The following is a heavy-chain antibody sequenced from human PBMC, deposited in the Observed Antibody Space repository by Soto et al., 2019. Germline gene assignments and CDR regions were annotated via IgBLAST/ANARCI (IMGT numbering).Heavy chain of an antibody. J-gene: IGHJ5*02. CDR2: IYYGGSP. CDR1: GSSISSSSFY. D-gene: IGHD2-2*01. V-gene: IGHV4-39*03. Sequence: SEPLSPNSIVSGSSISSSSFYWGRIRQPTGTGLEGLGSIYYGGSPYYNPSLKSRVTISVDTSKNQFSLKLSSVTAADTAVYYCTTDMNHYGTSHCSSTSCYLWSWFDPWGQGTLVTVSS. CDR3: TTDMNHYGTSHCSSTSCYLWSWFDP.